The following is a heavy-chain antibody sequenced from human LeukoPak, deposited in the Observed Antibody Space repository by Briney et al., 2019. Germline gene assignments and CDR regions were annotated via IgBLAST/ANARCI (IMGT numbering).Heavy chain of an antibody. CDR3: ARSGDYYDSSGYHYVAFDY. CDR2: IYYSGST. Sequence: SETLSLTCTVSGGSISSYYWSWIRQPPGKGLEWIGYIYYSGSTNYNPSLKSRVTISVDTSKNQFSLKLSSVTAADTAVYYCARSGDYYDSSGYHYVAFDYWGRGTLVTVSS. V-gene: IGHV4-59*01. CDR1: GGSISSYY. J-gene: IGHJ4*02. D-gene: IGHD3-22*01.